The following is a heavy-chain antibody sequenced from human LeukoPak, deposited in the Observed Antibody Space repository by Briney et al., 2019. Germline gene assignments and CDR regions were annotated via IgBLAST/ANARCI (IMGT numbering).Heavy chain of an antibody. J-gene: IGHJ4*02. D-gene: IGHD3-10*01. V-gene: IGHV3-21*01. CDR2: ISSSSSYI. CDR1: GFTFSSYS. Sequence: GGSLRLSCAASGFTFSSYSMNWVRQAPGKGLEWVSPISSSSSYIYYADSVKGRFTISRDNAKNSLYLQMNSLRAEDTAVYYCARGWFGEFYPYYFDYWGQGTLVTVSS. CDR3: ARGWFGEFYPYYFDY.